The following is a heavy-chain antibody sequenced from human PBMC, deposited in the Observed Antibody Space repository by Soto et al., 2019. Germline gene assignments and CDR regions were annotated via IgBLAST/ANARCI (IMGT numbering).Heavy chain of an antibody. CDR3: ARDPSGTTSWFDP. CDR1: GYTSTSYY. Sequence: ASVKVSCKASGYTSTSYYMHWVRQAPGQGLEWMGIINPSGGSTSYAQKFQGRVTMTRDTSTSTVYMELSSLRPEDTAVYYCARDPSGTTSWFDPWGQGTMVTVSS. CDR2: INPSGGST. V-gene: IGHV1-46*01. J-gene: IGHJ5*02. D-gene: IGHD1-7*01.